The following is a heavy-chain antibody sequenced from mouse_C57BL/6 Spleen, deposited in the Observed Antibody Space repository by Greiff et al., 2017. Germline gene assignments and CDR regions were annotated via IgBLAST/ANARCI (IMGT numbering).Heavy chain of an antibody. CDR1: GFTFSSYA. V-gene: IGHV5-4*01. CDR2: ISDGGRYP. J-gene: IGHJ2*01. Sequence: VQLVESGGGLVKPGGSLKLSCAASGFTFSSYAMSWVRPTPEKRLEWVATISDGGRYPYYPDNVKGLFTISRDNAKNNLYLQMSHLKSEDTAMYYGAREAEYYCDYWGQGTTLTVSS. CDR3: AREAEYYCDY.